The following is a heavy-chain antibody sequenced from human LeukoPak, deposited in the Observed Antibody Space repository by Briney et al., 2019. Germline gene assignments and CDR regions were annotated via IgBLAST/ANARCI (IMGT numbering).Heavy chain of an antibody. CDR3: ARDLVDSGSPSPPGS. CDR1: GFTFSYYW. V-gene: IGHV3-7*01. CDR2: INQDGSEK. D-gene: IGHD1-26*01. J-gene: IGHJ5*02. Sequence: GGSLRLSCAASGFTFSYYWMTWVRQAPGKGLEWVANINQDGSEKYYVDSVKGRFTISRDNAKNSLYLQMNSLRAEDTGMYYCARDLVDSGSPSPPGSWGQGTLVTVSS.